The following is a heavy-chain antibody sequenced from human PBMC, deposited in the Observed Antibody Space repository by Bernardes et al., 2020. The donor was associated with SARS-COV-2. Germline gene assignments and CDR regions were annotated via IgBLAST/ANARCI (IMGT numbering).Heavy chain of an antibody. J-gene: IGHJ6*02. V-gene: IGHV1-18*01. Sequence: ASVKVSCKASGYTFTSYGISWVRQAPGQGLEWMGWISAYNGNTNYAQKLQGRVTMTTDTSTSTAYMELRSLRSDATAVYYCAREDVDVYYGMDVWGQGTTVTVSS. CDR2: ISAYNGNT. CDR3: AREDVDVYYGMDV. CDR1: GYTFTSYG.